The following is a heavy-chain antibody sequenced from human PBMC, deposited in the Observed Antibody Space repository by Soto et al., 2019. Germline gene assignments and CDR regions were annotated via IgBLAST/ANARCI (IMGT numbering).Heavy chain of an antibody. Sequence: QVQLVESGGGVVQPGRSLRLSCAASGFTFSSYGMHWVRQAPGKGLEWVAVISYDGSNTYYADSMKGRFTISRDNSKNTLYLQMHSLTAEETAVYYCAKGGYYYGRSGYDCWGQGSLVTVYS. CDR2: ISYDGSNT. J-gene: IGHJ4*02. CDR3: AKGGYYYGRSGYDC. D-gene: IGHD3-22*01. V-gene: IGHV3-30*18. CDR1: GFTFSSYG.